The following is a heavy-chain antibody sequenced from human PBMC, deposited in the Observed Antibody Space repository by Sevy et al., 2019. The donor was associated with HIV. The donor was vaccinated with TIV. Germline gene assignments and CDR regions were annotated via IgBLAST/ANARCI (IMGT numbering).Heavy chain of an antibody. J-gene: IGHJ6*02. CDR1: GYSFTTSW. D-gene: IGHD1-26*01. V-gene: IGHV5-51*01. CDR3: ARARGNPHFYYGMDL. CDR2: IFPADSDT. Sequence: GESLKISCKASGYSFTTSWIDWVRQMPGKGLEWMGIIFPADSDTRYSPSCQGQVTISADNSFSTVYLQWSSLKASDTAMYYCARARGNPHFYYGMDLWGQGTTVTVSS.